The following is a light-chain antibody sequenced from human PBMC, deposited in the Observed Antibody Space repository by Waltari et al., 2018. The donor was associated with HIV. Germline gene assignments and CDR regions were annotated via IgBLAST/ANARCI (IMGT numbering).Light chain of an antibody. CDR1: QSFSASY. V-gene: IGKV3-20*01. CDR3: QQYGTSSFT. Sequence: EIVLTQSPGTLSLSPGERATLSCRASQSFSASYLAWYQQKPGQAPRLLIYGASSRATGIPDRFSGSGSGTDFTLTISRLDPEDFAVYYCQQYGTSSFTFGPGTKVHIK. CDR2: GAS. J-gene: IGKJ3*01.